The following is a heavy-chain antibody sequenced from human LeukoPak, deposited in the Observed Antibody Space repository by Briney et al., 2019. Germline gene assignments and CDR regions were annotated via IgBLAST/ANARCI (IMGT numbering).Heavy chain of an antibody. CDR1: GSSFTSYW. J-gene: IGHJ6*03. Sequence: PGESLKISCMGSGSSFTSYWIGWVRQMPGKGLEGMGFIYPGDSDTSNSASVEGQVTISADKSISTAYLQCRSLKASDTAMYYCARHPHGGYCSGGSCFRTDYYYYMDVWGKGTTVTVSS. CDR3: ARHPHGGYCSGGSCFRTDYYYYMDV. V-gene: IGHV5-51*01. D-gene: IGHD2-15*01. CDR2: IYPGDSDT.